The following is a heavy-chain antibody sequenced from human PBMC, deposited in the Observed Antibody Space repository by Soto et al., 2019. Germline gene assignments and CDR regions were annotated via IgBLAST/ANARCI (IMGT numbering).Heavy chain of an antibody. CDR2: ISWNSGSI. D-gene: IGHD3-22*01. J-gene: IGHJ3*02. CDR1: GVTFDDYA. V-gene: IGHV3-9*01. CDR3: AKDIISSGQLGGSVDI. Sequence: GGSLRLSCAASGVTFDDYAMHWVRQAPGKGLEWVSGISWNSGSIGYADSVKGRFTISRDNAKNSLYLQMNSLRAEDTALYYCAKDIISSGQLGGSVDIWGQGTMVTVSS.